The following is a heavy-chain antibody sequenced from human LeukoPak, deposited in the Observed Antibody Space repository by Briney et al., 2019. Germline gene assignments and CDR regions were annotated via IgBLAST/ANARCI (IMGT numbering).Heavy chain of an antibody. D-gene: IGHD3-3*01. CDR1: GYTFTSYY. CDR2: INPSGGST. V-gene: IGHV1-46*01. Sequence: ASVKVSCKASGYTFTSYYMHWVRQAPGQGLEWMGIINPSGGSTSYAQKFQGRVTITRDTSASTAYMELSSLRSEDTAVYYCARDNDFWSAPSWFDPWGQGTLVTVSS. CDR3: ARDNDFWSAPSWFDP. J-gene: IGHJ5*02.